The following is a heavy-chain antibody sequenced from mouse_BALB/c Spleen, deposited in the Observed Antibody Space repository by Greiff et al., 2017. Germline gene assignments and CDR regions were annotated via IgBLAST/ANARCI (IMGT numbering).Heavy chain of an antibody. CDR3: ARGGTLFDY. CDR2: INSNGGST. D-gene: IGHD2-14*01. J-gene: IGHJ2*01. CDR1: GFTFSSYG. V-gene: IGHV5-6-3*01. Sequence: EVQGVESGGGLVQPGGSLKLSCAASGFTFSSYGMSWVRQTPDKRLELVATINSNGGSTYYPDSVKGRFTISRDNAKNTLYLQMSSLKSEDTAMYYCARGGTLFDYWGQGTTLTVSS.